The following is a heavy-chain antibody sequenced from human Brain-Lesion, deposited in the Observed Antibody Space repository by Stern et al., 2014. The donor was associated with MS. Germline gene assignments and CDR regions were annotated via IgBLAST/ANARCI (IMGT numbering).Heavy chain of an antibody. CDR3: ARDDHRDSSGHYAPCDY. J-gene: IGHJ4*02. CDR2: INGVDDKT. V-gene: IGHV1-3*01. Sequence: QVQLVESGAEVKKPGASVKVSCKASGYTFIRYAMQWVRQAPGQRLEWMGRINGVDDKTKYSHKFQGRVTITRDTSANTIYMELSSLRSEDTAVYYCARDDHRDSSGHYAPCDYWGQGTRVTVSS. D-gene: IGHD3-22*01. CDR1: GYTFIRYA.